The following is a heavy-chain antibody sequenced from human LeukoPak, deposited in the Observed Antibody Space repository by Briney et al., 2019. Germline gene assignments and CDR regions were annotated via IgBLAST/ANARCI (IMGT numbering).Heavy chain of an antibody. J-gene: IGHJ5*02. V-gene: IGHV1-24*01. CDR1: GYTLTELS. Sequence: GASVKVSCKVSGYTLTELSMHWVRQAPGKGLEWMGGFDPEDGGTIYAQKFQGRVTMTEDTSTDTAYMELSSLRSEDTAVYYCATVFLGYCSSTSCPRWFDPWGQGTLVTVSS. CDR3: ATVFLGYCSSTSCPRWFDP. D-gene: IGHD2-2*01. CDR2: FDPEDGGT.